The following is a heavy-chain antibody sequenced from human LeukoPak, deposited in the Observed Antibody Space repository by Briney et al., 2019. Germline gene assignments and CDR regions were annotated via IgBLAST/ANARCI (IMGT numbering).Heavy chain of an antibody. J-gene: IGHJ4*02. CDR1: GGTFSSYA. Sequence: ASVKVSCKASGGTFSSYAISWVRQAPGQGLEWMVGIIPIFGTANYAQKFQGRVTITTDESTSTAYMELSSLRSEDTAVYYCARTYYYDSSGYYEYDYWGQGTLVTVSS. V-gene: IGHV1-69*05. CDR3: ARTYYYDSSGYYEYDY. CDR2: IIPIFGTA. D-gene: IGHD3-22*01.